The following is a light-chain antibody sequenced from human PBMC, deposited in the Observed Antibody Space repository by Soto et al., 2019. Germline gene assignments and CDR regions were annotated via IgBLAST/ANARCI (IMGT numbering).Light chain of an antibody. Sequence: EIVMTGSPATLSESKGERANLSCRASQSVNIKLAWYQQKPGQAPRLLIYGASNRATGIPDRFSGSGSGTEFTLTLSRLEPEEFAVYDCQQYGSSGTCGQRTKGDTK. V-gene: IGKV3-20*01. CDR2: GAS. CDR3: QQYGSSGT. CDR1: QSVNIK. J-gene: IGKJ1*01.